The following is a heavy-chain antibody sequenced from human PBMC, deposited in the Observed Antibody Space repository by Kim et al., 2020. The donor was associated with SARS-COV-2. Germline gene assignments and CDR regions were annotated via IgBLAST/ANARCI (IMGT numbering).Heavy chain of an antibody. CDR3: ASRILGSPGY. D-gene: IGHD3-10*01. CDR1: GFTFISSG. Sequence: GGSLRLSCAASGFTFISSGMHWVRQVPGKGLEWVSYITGSSTTIYYADSVKGRFTISRDNAKNSLYLQMNSLRAEDTAVYYCASRILGSPGYWGQGTLVT. CDR2: ITGSSTTI. J-gene: IGHJ4*02. V-gene: IGHV3-48*04.